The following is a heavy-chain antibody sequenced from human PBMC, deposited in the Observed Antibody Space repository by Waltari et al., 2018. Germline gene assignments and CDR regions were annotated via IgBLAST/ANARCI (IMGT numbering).Heavy chain of an antibody. Sequence: QVQLVESGGGVVQPGRSLRLSCAASGFTFSSYGMHWVRQAPGKGLEWVAVISYDGSNKYYADSVKGRFTISRDNSKNTLYLQMNSLRAEDTAVYYCAKGILGTVTPFDYWGQGTLVTVSS. J-gene: IGHJ4*02. D-gene: IGHD4-17*01. CDR3: AKGILGTVTPFDY. CDR1: GFTFSSYG. V-gene: IGHV3-30*18. CDR2: ISYDGSNK.